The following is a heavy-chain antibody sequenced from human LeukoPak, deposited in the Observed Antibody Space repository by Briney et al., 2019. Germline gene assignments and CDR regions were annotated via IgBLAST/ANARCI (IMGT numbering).Heavy chain of an antibody. Sequence: SETLSLTCAVYGGSFSGYYWSWIRQPPGKGLEWIGEINHSGSTYYNPSLKSRVTISVDTSKNQFSLKLSSVTAADTAVYYCARMVGATYGHFDYWGQGTLATVSS. CDR2: INHSGST. CDR1: GGSFSGYY. J-gene: IGHJ4*02. CDR3: ARMVGATYGHFDY. V-gene: IGHV4-34*01. D-gene: IGHD1-26*01.